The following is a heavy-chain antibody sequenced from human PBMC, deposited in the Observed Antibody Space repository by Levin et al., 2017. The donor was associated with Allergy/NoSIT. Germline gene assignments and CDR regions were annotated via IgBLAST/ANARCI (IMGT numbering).Heavy chain of an antibody. J-gene: IGHJ4*02. V-gene: IGHV3-23*01. Sequence: ETLSLTCAASGFTFSSYAMSWVRQAPGKGLEWVSAISGSGGNTYYADSVKGRFTISRDNSKNTLYLQMNSLRAEDTAVYYCAKEILGYCSGGSCESCFDYWGQGTLVTVSS. CDR2: ISGSGGNT. CDR1: GFTFSSYA. D-gene: IGHD2-15*01. CDR3: AKEILGYCSGGSCESCFDY.